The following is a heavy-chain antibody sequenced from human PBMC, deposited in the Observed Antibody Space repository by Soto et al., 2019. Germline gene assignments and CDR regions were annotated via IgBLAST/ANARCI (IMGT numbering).Heavy chain of an antibody. Sequence: GASVKVSCKASGYTFTGYYMHWVRQAPGQGLEWMGWINPNSGGTNYAQKFQGRVTMTRDTSISTAYMELSRLRSDDTAVYYCARDGAEKLLWFGELLPGYYYYGMDVWGQGTTVTVSS. CDR1: GYTFTGYY. CDR3: ARDGAEKLLWFGELLPGYYYYGMDV. J-gene: IGHJ6*02. D-gene: IGHD3-10*01. V-gene: IGHV1-2*02. CDR2: INPNSGGT.